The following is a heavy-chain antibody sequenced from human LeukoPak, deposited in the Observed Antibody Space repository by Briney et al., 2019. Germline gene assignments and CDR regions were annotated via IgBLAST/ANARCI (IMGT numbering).Heavy chain of an antibody. CDR1: GGSISISSHY. CDR2: INHSGST. D-gene: IGHD6-13*01. Sequence: PSETLSLTCTVSGGSISISSHYWVWIRQPPGKGLEWIGEINHSGSTNYNPSLKSRVTISVDTSKNQFSLKLSSVTAADTAVYYCARGRGSSWYSLNYYYYYYMDVWGKGTTVTVSS. J-gene: IGHJ6*03. V-gene: IGHV4-39*07. CDR3: ARGRGSSWYSLNYYYYYYMDV.